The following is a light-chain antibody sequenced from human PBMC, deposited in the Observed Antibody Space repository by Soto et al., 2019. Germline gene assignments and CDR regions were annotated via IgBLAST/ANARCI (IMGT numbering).Light chain of an antibody. CDR3: QQYENLRLHT. Sequence: DIQMTQSPSSLSASVGERVTITCRANEDISNYLNWYQQKPGRAPKLLIYDASTLETGVPSRFSASGSGTHFTFTVSSLQPEDVGTYYCQQYENLRLHTFGPGTKL. CDR1: EDISNY. CDR2: DAS. J-gene: IGKJ2*01. V-gene: IGKV1-33*01.